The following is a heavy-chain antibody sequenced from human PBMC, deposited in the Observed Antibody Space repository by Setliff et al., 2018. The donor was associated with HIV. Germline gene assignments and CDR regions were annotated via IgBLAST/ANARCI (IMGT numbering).Heavy chain of an antibody. CDR2: INVGKGDT. D-gene: IGHD3-16*02. CDR3: ARRLTLGGVVVSFDS. CDR1: GGTFSNYA. V-gene: IGHV1-3*01. J-gene: IGHJ4*02. Sequence: GASVKVSCKASGGTFSNYAFSWVRQAPGQSLEWMGWINVGKGDTKYSQELQGRITITRDTSANTAYMELSSLRSDDTAVYFCARRLTLGGVVVSFDSWGQGTLVTVSS.